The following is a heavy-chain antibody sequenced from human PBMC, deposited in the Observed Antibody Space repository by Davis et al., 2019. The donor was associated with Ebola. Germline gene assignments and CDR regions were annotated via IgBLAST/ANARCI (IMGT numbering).Heavy chain of an antibody. CDR2: INSDGSST. Sequence: GESLKISCAASGFTFSSYWMHWVRQAPGKGLVWVSRINSDGSSTSYADSVKGRFTISRDNAKNTLYLQMNSLRAEDTAVYYCARVVLPHYGMDVWGQGTTVTVSS. V-gene: IGHV3-74*01. CDR1: GFTFSSYW. CDR3: ARVVLPHYGMDV. D-gene: IGHD2-8*01. J-gene: IGHJ6*02.